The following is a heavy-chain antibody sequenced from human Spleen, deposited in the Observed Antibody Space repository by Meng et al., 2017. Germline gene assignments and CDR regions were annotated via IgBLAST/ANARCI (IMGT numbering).Heavy chain of an antibody. Sequence: GESLKISCVASGFTFSSYWMHWVRQDPGKGLVWVSRINTDGSTTSYADSVKGRFTISRDNAKNTLYLQMNSLRAEDTAVYYCARDPSIAAAVDYWGQGTLVTVSS. D-gene: IGHD6-13*01. CDR3: ARDPSIAAAVDY. CDR2: INTDGSTT. V-gene: IGHV3-74*01. CDR1: GFTFSSYW. J-gene: IGHJ4*02.